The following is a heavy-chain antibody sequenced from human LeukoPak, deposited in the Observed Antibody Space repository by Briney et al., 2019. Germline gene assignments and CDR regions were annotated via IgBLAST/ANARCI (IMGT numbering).Heavy chain of an antibody. Sequence: PGGSLRLSCAASGFTFSSYEMDWVRRAPGKGLEWVSYIGSSGGSRYYADSVKGRFTSSRDNAKNSLYLQMNSLRVEDTAVYYCAREYGDAFDIRGQGKVVSVSS. J-gene: IGHJ3*02. CDR3: AREYGDAFDI. D-gene: IGHD2-8*01. V-gene: IGHV3-48*03. CDR2: IGSSGGSR. CDR1: GFTFSSYE.